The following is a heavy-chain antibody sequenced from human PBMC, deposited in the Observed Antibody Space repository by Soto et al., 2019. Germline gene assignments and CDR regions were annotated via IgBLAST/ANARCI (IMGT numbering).Heavy chain of an antibody. CDR2: IYYSGST. CDR3: ARANRVLFLEWFTNWFDP. Sequence: SETLPLTCTVSGGSISSGVYYWSWIRQHPGKGLEWIGYIYYSGSTCYNPSLKSRVTISVGTSKNQFSLKLSSVTAADTAVYYCARANRVLFLEWFTNWFDPWGQGTLVTVSS. CDR1: GGSISSGVYY. J-gene: IGHJ5*02. D-gene: IGHD3-3*01. V-gene: IGHV4-31*03.